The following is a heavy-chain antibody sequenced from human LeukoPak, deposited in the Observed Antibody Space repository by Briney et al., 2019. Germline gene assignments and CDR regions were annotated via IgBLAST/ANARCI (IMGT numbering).Heavy chain of an antibody. CDR3: ARDRGRGYSYGYDLDY. CDR1: GGTFISYA. D-gene: IGHD5-18*01. J-gene: IGHJ4*02. Sequence: SVKVSCKASGGTFISYAISWVRQAPGQGLEWMGRIIPIFGTANYAQKFQGRVTITTGESTSTAYMELSSLRSEDTAVYYCARDRGRGYSYGYDLDYWGQGTLVTVSS. V-gene: IGHV1-69*05. CDR2: IIPIFGTA.